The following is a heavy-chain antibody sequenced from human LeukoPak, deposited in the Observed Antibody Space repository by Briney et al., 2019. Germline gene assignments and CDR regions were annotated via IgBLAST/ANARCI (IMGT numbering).Heavy chain of an antibody. CDR3: ARRTERDYYDSSGYREEIDY. CDR2: IYYSGST. J-gene: IGHJ4*02. Sequence: SETLSPTCTVSGGSISSSSYYWGWIRQPPGKGLEWIGSIYYSGSTYYNPSLKSRVTISVDTSKNQFSLKLSSVTAADTAVYYCARRTERDYYDSSGYREEIDYWGQGTLVTVSS. D-gene: IGHD3-22*01. CDR1: GGSISSSSYY. V-gene: IGHV4-39*01.